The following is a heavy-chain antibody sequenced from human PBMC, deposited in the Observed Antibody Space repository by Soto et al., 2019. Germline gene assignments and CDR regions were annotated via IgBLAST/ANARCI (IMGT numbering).Heavy chain of an antibody. Sequence: QLQLQESGPGLVKPSETLSLSCTVSGGSISSSHYYWGWIRQPPGKGLEWIGTIYYSGSTYYNPSLKTRISISVDTSKNQFSLKLSSVTAADTAVYYCARQASGYNSGWYRRQFDYWGQGSLVTVSS. V-gene: IGHV4-39*01. CDR3: ARQASGYNSGWYRRQFDY. D-gene: IGHD6-19*01. CDR2: IYYSGST. J-gene: IGHJ4*02. CDR1: GGSISSSHYY.